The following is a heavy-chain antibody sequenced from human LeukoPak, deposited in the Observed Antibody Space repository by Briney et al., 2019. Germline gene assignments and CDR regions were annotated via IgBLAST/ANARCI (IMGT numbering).Heavy chain of an antibody. CDR3: TKDSGSYYVFDY. V-gene: IGHV3-30*18. CDR2: ISSDGGYE. D-gene: IGHD1-26*01. CDR1: GLXFTGYG. J-gene: IGHJ4*02. Sequence: GGSLRLSCAASGLXFTGYGMHWVRQAPGRGLEWVAVISSDGGYENYAESVKGRFTISRDNFNNTLYLQMSSLRTDDTAVYYCTKDSGSYYVFDYWGQGALVIVSS.